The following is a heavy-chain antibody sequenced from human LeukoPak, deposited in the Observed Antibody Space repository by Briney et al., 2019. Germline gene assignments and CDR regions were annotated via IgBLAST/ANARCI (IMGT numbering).Heavy chain of an antibody. CDR2: IHYSGST. CDR3: ATNEYNWNYKGAFDI. CDR1: GGSISSGGYY. J-gene: IGHJ3*02. D-gene: IGHD1-7*01. V-gene: IGHV4-31*03. Sequence: SETLSLTCTVSGGSISSGGYYWSWIRQHPGKGLEWIGYIHYSGSTYYNPSLKSRVTISVDTSKNQLSLKLSSVTAADTAVYYCATNEYNWNYKGAFDIWGQGTMVTVSS.